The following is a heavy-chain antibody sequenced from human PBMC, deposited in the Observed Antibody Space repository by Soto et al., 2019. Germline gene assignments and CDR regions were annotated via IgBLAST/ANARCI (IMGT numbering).Heavy chain of an antibody. CDR3: ARDPGWELLRGGFDY. CDR2: IWYDGSNK. Sequence: QVQLVESGGGVVQPGRSLRLSCAASGFTFSSYGMHWVRQAPGKGLEWVAVIWYDGSNKYYADSVKGRFTISRDNSKNTLYLQMNSLGAEDTAVYYCARDPGWELLRGGFDYWGQGTLVTVSS. V-gene: IGHV3-33*01. J-gene: IGHJ4*02. D-gene: IGHD1-26*01. CDR1: GFTFSSYG.